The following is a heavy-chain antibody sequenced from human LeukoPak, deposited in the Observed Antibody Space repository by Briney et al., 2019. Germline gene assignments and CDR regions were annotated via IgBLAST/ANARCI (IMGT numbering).Heavy chain of an antibody. J-gene: IGHJ3*02. CDR3: ARGSTRRDAFDI. CDR2: ISSSSSYI. D-gene: IGHD1-1*01. CDR1: GFTFSSYS. V-gene: IGHV3-21*01. Sequence: TGGSLRLSCAASGFTFSSYSMNWVRQAPGKGLEWVSSISSSSSYIYYADSVKGRFTISRDNAKNSLYLQMNSLRAEDTAVYYCARGSTRRDAFDIWGQGTMVTVSS.